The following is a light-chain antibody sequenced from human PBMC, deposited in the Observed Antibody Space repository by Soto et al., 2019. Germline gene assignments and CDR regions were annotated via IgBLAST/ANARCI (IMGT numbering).Light chain of an antibody. J-gene: IGLJ3*02. CDR2: EVS. CDR1: SSDVGGHNY. V-gene: IGLV2-14*01. CDR3: SSYTSSGTWV. Sequence: QSALTQPASVSGSPGQSITLSCTGTSSDVGGHNYVSWCQQHPGKAPKVIIYEVSDRPSGVSNRFSGSKSGNTASLTISGLQAEDEADYYCSSYTSSGTWVFGGGTKLTVL.